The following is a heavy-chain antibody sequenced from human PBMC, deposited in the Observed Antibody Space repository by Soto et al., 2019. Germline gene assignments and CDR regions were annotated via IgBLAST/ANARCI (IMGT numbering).Heavy chain of an antibody. CDR1: GDSVSSNSAA. V-gene: IGHV6-1*01. J-gene: IGHJ4*02. CDR2: TYYRSKWYS. Sequence: QVQLQQSGPGLLKPSQTLSLTCAVSGDSVSSNSAAWNWIRQSPSRGLEWLGRTYYRSKWYSDYAGSVKSRITINADTSKIQFSLHLNSVTPQDTAVYYCARGPSPLAYWGRGTAVTVSS. D-gene: IGHD6-6*01. CDR3: ARGPSPLAY.